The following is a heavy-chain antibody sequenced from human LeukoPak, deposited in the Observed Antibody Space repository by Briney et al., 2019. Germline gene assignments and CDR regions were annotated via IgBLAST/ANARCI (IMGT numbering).Heavy chain of an antibody. D-gene: IGHD2-2*01. Sequence: GGSLRLSCAASGFTFSSYAMHWVRQAPGKGLEWVAFIQYDGSNKYYADSVKGRFTISRDNSKNTLYLQMNSLRPEDTAVYYCAIDQCSISSCYLDYWGQGTLVTVSS. J-gene: IGHJ4*02. CDR3: AIDQCSISSCYLDY. V-gene: IGHV3-30*04. CDR1: GFTFSSYA. CDR2: IQYDGSNK.